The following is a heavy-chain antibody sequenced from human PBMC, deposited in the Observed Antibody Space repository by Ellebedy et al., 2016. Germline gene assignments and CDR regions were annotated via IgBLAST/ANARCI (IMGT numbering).Heavy chain of an antibody. CDR3: AREKGGITMIVGGAFDI. V-gene: IGHV3-11*01. D-gene: IGHD3-22*01. J-gene: IGHJ3*02. CDR1: GFTFSDYY. CDR2: ISSSGSTI. Sequence: GGSLRLXXAASGFTFSDYYMSWIRQAPGKGLEWVSYISSSGSTIYYADSVKGRFTISRDNAKNSLYLQMNSLRAEDTAVYYCAREKGGITMIVGGAFDIWGQGTMVTVSS.